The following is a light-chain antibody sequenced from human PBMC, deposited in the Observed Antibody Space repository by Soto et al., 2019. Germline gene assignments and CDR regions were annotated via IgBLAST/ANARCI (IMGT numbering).Light chain of an antibody. J-gene: IGLJ3*02. Sequence: QSVLTQPPSASGTPGQRVSISCSGGSSNIGSHTVTWYQQLPGTAPRLLIYTNIQRPSAVPDRFSGSKAGTSASLAISGLQSEDEAYYYCAAWDGSLNTGVFGGGTKLTVL. V-gene: IGLV1-44*01. CDR2: TNI. CDR1: SSNIGSHT. CDR3: AAWDGSLNTGV.